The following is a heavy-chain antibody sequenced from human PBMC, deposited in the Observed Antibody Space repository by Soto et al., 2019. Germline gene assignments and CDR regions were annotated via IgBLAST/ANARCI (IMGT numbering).Heavy chain of an antibody. D-gene: IGHD5-12*01. CDR2: IYYSGST. CDR1: GGSIRSISYY. Sequence: SETLSLTCTVSGGSIRSISYYWGWVRQPPGKGLEWIGSIYYSGSTYYNLSLKSRVTISIDTSKNQFSLKPSSVNAADRAVYYCARHRERSNSGSGWKDPDHWGQGSLVTVS. J-gene: IGHJ4*02. CDR3: ARHRERSNSGSGWKDPDH. V-gene: IGHV4-39*01.